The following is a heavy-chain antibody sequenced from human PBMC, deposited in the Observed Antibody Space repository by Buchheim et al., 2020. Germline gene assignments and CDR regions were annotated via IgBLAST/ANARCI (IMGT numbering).Heavy chain of an antibody. D-gene: IGHD5-18*01. CDR2: INYSGTT. Sequence: QLQLQESGPGLVKPSETLSLTCTVSGGSITSSSYYWGWIRQPPGKGLEWIGSINYSGTTYYNPSLKSRATLSVDTSKNQFSLKLSSVTTADTAVYYRARRRTAMVDFWGQGTL. J-gene: IGHJ4*02. CDR1: GGSITSSSYY. V-gene: IGHV4-39*01. CDR3: ARRRTAMVDF.